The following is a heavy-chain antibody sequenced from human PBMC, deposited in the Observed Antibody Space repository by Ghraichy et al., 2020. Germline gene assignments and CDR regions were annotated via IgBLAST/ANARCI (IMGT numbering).Heavy chain of an antibody. D-gene: IGHD3-22*01. Sequence: GGSLRLSCAASGFTFSSYAMSWVRQAPGKGLEWVSAISGSGGSTYYADSVKGRFTISRDTSKNTLYLQMNSLRAEDTAVYYCAKTTSLIVVVISVPGAFDIWGQGTMVTVSS. V-gene: IGHV3-23*01. J-gene: IGHJ3*02. CDR1: GFTFSSYA. CDR3: AKTTSLIVVVISVPGAFDI. CDR2: ISGSGGST.